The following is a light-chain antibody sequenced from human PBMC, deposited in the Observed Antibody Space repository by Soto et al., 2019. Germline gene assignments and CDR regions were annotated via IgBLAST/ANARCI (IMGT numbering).Light chain of an antibody. CDR3: QQRSNWPST. CDR1: QSVSSY. J-gene: IGKJ2*01. CDR2: DAS. V-gene: IGKV3-11*01. Sequence: EIVLTQSPATLSLSPGERATLSCRASQSVSSYLAWYQQKPGQAPRLLIYDASNRATGIPARLSGSGSGTDFTLTISSLVPEDFAVYYCQQRSNWPSTFGQGTKLEIK.